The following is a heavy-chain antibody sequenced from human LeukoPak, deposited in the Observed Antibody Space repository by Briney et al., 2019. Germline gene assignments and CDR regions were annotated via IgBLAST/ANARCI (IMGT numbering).Heavy chain of an antibody. CDR2: IYSGGST. CDR3: ASTLVRGFDY. V-gene: IGHV3-53*05. CDR1: GFTVSSNY. J-gene: IGHJ4*02. D-gene: IGHD3-10*01. Sequence: GGSLGLSCAASGFTVSSNYMSWVRQAPGKGLEWVSVIYSGGSTYYADSVKGRFTISRDNSKNTLYLQMNSLRAEDTAVYYCASTLVRGFDYWGQGTLVTVSS.